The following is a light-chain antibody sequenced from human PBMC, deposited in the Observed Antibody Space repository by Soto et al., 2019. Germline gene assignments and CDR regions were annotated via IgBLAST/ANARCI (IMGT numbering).Light chain of an antibody. Sequence: QSVLTQPRSVSGSPGQSVTISCTGTSSDVGGYNYVSWYQQHPGKAPKLMISDVSKRPSGVPDRFSGSRSGNTASLTISGLQAEDEADYFCSTWDDSLNGWVFGGGTKLTVL. CDR3: STWDDSLNGWV. CDR2: DVS. V-gene: IGLV2-11*01. CDR1: SSDVGGYNY. J-gene: IGLJ3*02.